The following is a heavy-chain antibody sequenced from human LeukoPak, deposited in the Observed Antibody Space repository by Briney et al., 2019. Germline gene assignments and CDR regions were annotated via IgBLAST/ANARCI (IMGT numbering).Heavy chain of an antibody. J-gene: IGHJ4*02. V-gene: IGHV1-69*13. Sequence: AASLKLSCTASGGTFRSYAITWVRHAPGKGLEWMRGIIPIINTPNYAQQFQGRVSITADESTITGYTEVSSLRSEDTAVYHWAIFQGTYGDNENDYWGQGTLVTVSS. CDR3: AIFQGTYGDNENDY. CDR2: IIPIINTP. CDR1: GGTFRSYA. D-gene: IGHD4-17*01.